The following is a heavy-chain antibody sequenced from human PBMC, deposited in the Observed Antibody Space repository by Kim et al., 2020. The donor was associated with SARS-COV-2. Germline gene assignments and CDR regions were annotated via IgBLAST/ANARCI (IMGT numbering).Heavy chain of an antibody. D-gene: IGHD1-1*01. V-gene: IGHV3-23*01. Sequence: WGSLRLSCAISGFTFSNYAMSWVRQAPGKGPEWVSAVTGGGEPFYADSVRGRFTVSRDNSERTLYLQMNSLRAEDTAVYYCAREGSVAGMGYFEHWGQGTLVTVSS. CDR1: GFTFSNYA. J-gene: IGHJ4*02. CDR2: VTGGGEP. CDR3: AREGSVAGMGYFEH.